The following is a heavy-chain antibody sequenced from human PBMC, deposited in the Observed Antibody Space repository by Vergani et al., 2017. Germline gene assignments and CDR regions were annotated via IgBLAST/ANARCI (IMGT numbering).Heavy chain of an antibody. Sequence: QVQLVESGGGVVQPGRSLRLSCAASGFTFSSYGMHGVRQAPGKGLEGVAVISYDGSNKYYADSVKGRFTISRDNSKNTLYLQMNSLRAEDTAVYYCAKDDYYDSSGYYDNWGQGTMVTVSS. CDR3: AKDDYYDSSGYYDN. V-gene: IGHV3-30*18. D-gene: IGHD3-22*01. CDR1: GFTFSSYG. J-gene: IGHJ4*02. CDR2: ISYDGSNK.